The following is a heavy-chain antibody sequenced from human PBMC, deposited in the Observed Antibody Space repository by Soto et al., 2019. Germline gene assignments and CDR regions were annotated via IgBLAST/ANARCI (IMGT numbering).Heavy chain of an antibody. CDR3: ARFYSSGWFYYYYGMDV. J-gene: IGHJ6*02. Sequence: QVQLVESGGGVVQPGRSLRLSCAASGFTFSSYGMHWVRQAPGKGLEWVAVIWYDGSNKYYADSVKGRFTISRDNSKNTLYLQMNSLRAEDTAVYYCARFYSSGWFYYYYGMDVWGQGTTVTVSS. CDR2: IWYDGSNK. D-gene: IGHD6-19*01. V-gene: IGHV3-33*01. CDR1: GFTFSSYG.